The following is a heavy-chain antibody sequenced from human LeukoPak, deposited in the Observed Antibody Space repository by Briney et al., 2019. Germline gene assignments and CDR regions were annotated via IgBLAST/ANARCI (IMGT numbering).Heavy chain of an antibody. CDR1: GYTFTSYG. J-gene: IGHJ4*02. CDR3: ARSVGLRLGELSTSFDY. D-gene: IGHD3-16*02. Sequence: GASVKVSCKASGYTFTSYGISWVRQAPGQGLEWMGWISAYNGSTNYAQKLQGRVTMTTDTSTSTAYMELRSLRSDDTAVYYCARSVGLRLGELSTSFDYWGQGTLVTVSS. CDR2: ISAYNGST. V-gene: IGHV1-18*01.